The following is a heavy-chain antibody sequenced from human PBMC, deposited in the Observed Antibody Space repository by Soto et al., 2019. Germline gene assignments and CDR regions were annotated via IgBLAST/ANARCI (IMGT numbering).Heavy chain of an antibody. J-gene: IGHJ5*02. V-gene: IGHV4-30-4*01. CDR1: GGSISSGDYY. CDR2: IYYSGST. CDR3: ARGPDLAGQNWFDP. Sequence: SETLSLTCTVSGGSISSGDYYWSWIRQPPGKGLEWIGYIYYSGSTYYNPSLKSRVTISVDTSKNQFSLKLSSVTAADTAVYYCARGPDLAGQNWFDPWGQGTLVTV.